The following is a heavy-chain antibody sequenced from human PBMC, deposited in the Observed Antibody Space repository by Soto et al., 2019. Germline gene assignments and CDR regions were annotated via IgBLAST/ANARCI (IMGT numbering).Heavy chain of an antibody. V-gene: IGHV3-21*01. D-gene: IGHD5-12*01. CDR3: ARDRSGGYGGFDY. Sequence: RLSCAASGFTFSSYSMNWVRQAPGKGLEWVSSISSSSSYIYYADSVKGRFTISRDNARNSLYLQMNSLRAEDTAVYYCARDRSGGYGGFDYWGQGTLVTVSS. CDR1: GFTFSSYS. J-gene: IGHJ4*02. CDR2: ISSSSSYI.